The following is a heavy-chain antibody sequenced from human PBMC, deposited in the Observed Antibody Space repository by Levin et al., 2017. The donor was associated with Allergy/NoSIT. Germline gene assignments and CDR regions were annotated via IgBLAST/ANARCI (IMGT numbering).Heavy chain of an antibody. CDR3: AKDTYRSASWGWFDH. V-gene: IGHV1-2*02. D-gene: IGHD6-6*01. J-gene: IGHJ5*02. CDR2: INPNSGAT. CDR1: GYTFTDYY. Sequence: ASVKVSCRASGYTFTDYYMHWVRQAPGQGLEWMGWINPNSGATNYAQKFQGRVTMTRDTSISTAYMDLSRLTSDDTAVYYCAKDTYRSASWGWFDHWGQGTLVTVSS.